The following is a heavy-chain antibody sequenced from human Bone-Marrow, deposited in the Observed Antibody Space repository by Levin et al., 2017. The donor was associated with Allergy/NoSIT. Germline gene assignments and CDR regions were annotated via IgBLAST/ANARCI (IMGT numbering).Heavy chain of an antibody. Sequence: GGSLRLSCAASGFTFSSYGMHWVRQAPGKGLEWVAVISYDGSNKYYADSVKGRFTISRDNSKNTLYLQMNSLRAEDTAVYYCATDRYCISTSCPSDAFDSWGQGTMVTVSS. CDR1: GFTFSSYG. CDR3: ATDRYCISTSCPSDAFDS. CDR2: ISYDGSNK. V-gene: IGHV3-30*03. D-gene: IGHD2-2*01. J-gene: IGHJ3*02.